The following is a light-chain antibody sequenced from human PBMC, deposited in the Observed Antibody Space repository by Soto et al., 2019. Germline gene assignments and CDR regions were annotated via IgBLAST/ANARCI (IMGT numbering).Light chain of an antibody. CDR3: QQLDSYPRT. CDR1: QSISSW. J-gene: IGKJ1*01. V-gene: IGKV1-5*01. CDR2: AAS. Sequence: DIQMTQSPSTLSASVGDRVTITCRASQSISSWLAWYQQKPGKAPKVLIYAASTLLSGVPSRFSGSGSGTEFSLTISSLQPEDFATYYCQQLDSYPRTFGQGTKVDIK.